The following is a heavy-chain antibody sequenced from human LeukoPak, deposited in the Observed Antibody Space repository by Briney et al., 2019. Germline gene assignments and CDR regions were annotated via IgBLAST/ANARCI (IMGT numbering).Heavy chain of an antibody. Sequence: PGGSLRLSCAASGFTFSSYAMSWVRQAPGKGLEWVSAISGSGGSTYYADSVKGRFTISRDNSKNTLYLQMNSLRAEDTAVYYCAKSPALAPMYSSSWYNWFDPWGQGTLVTVSS. J-gene: IGHJ5*02. D-gene: IGHD6-13*01. CDR3: AKSPALAPMYSSSWYNWFDP. CDR2: ISGSGGST. CDR1: GFTFSSYA. V-gene: IGHV3-23*01.